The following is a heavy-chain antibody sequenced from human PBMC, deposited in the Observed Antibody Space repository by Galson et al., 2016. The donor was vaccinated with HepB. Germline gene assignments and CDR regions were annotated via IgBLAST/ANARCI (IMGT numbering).Heavy chain of an antibody. Sequence: SETLSLTCTVSGGFISSYSWSWIRQPPGKGLEWLGYIYDTGSTNYNPSLKSRVTIAVDTAKKQLSRKLSSVTAADPAVDYCARLPSKWDGVFDIGGQGTMVSVSS. CDR3: ARLPSKWDGVFDI. CDR1: GGFISSYS. J-gene: IGHJ3*02. V-gene: IGHV4-59*01. D-gene: IGHD4-17*01. CDR2: IYDTGST.